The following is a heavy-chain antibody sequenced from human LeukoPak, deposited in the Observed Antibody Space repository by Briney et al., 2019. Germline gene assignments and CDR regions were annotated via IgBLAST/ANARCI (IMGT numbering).Heavy chain of an antibody. J-gene: IGHJ2*01. D-gene: IGHD3-10*01. Sequence: SETLSLTCTVSGGSISSYYWSWIRQPPGKGLEWIGYIYYSGSTNYNPSLKSRVTISVDTSKNQFSLKLSSVTAADTAVYYCARAAYYYGSGSYYNPTWYFDHWGRGTLVAVSS. CDR3: ARAAYYYGSGSYYNPTWYFDH. CDR1: GGSISSYY. CDR2: IYYSGST. V-gene: IGHV4-59*01.